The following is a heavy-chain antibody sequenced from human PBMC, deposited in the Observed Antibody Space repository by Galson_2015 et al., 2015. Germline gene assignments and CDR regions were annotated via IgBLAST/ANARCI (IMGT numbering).Heavy chain of an antibody. D-gene: IGHD3-22*01. Sequence: ETLSLTCTVSGGSISSSSYYWGWIRQPPGQGLEWIGSIYYSGSTYYNPSLKSRVTISVDTSKNQFSLKLSSVTAADTAVYYCARVDNYQYYYDSSGYSYYFDYWGQGTLVTVSS. CDR3: ARVDNYQYYYDSSGYSYYFDY. CDR2: IYYSGST. V-gene: IGHV4-39*07. J-gene: IGHJ4*02. CDR1: GGSISSSSYY.